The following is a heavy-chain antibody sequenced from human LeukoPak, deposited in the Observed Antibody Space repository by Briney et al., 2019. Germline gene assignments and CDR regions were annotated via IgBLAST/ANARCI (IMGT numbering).Heavy chain of an antibody. CDR3: ARVGLDYGDYYFDY. Sequence: SETLSLTCTVSGGSISSYYWSWIRQPPGKGLEWIGYIYYSGSTNYNPSLKSRVTISADTSKNQSSLKLSSVTAADTAVYYCARVGLDYGDYYFDYWGQGTLVTVSS. D-gene: IGHD4-17*01. CDR2: IYYSGST. CDR1: GGSISSYY. J-gene: IGHJ4*02. V-gene: IGHV4-59*01.